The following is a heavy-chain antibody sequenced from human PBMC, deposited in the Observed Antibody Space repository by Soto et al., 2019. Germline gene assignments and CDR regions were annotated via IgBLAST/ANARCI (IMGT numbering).Heavy chain of an antibody. Sequence: GESLKISCKGSGYSFTSYWIGWVRQMPGKGLEWMGIIYPGDSDTRYSPSFQGQVTISADKSISTAYLQWSSLKASDTAVYYCARDYRASYPAYYYYGMDVWGQGTTVTVSS. D-gene: IGHD3-16*02. CDR3: ARDYRASYPAYYYYGMDV. CDR1: GYSFTSYW. J-gene: IGHJ6*02. CDR2: IYPGDSDT. V-gene: IGHV5-51*01.